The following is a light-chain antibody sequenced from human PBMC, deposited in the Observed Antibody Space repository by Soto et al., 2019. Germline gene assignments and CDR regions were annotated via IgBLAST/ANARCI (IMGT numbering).Light chain of an antibody. V-gene: IGLV1-40*01. CDR1: SSNIGAGYD. Sequence: QSALTQPPSVSGAPGQRVTISCTGSSSNIGAGYDVNWYQQLPGTAPRLLIYVNNNRPSGVPDRFSGSKSGTSASLAITGLQAEDEADYYCHSYDSSLSGRYVFGTGTRSPS. CDR2: VNN. CDR3: HSYDSSLSGRYV. J-gene: IGLJ1*01.